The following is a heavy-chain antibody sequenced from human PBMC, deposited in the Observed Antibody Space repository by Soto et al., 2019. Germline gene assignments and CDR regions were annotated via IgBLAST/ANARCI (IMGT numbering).Heavy chain of an antibody. CDR3: ARTTPIVVVTLYYYYYMDV. CDR1: GYTFTSYD. J-gene: IGHJ6*03. Sequence: ASVKVSCKASGYTFTSYDINWVRQATGQGLEWMGWMNPNSGNTGYAQKFQGRVTMTRNTSISTAYMELSSLRSEDTAVYYCARTTPIVVVTLYYYYYMDVWGKGTTVTVSS. CDR2: MNPNSGNT. D-gene: IGHD2-2*01. V-gene: IGHV1-8*01.